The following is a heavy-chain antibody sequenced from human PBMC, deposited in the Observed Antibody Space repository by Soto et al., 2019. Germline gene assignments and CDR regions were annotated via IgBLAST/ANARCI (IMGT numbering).Heavy chain of an antibody. Sequence: QVQLVESGGGVVQPGRSLRLSCAASGFTFSSYAIHWVRQAPGKGLEWVAVVSFDGSNKYYADSVKGGFTISRDNSKNTLYLQMNSLRAEDTAVYYCARGYYDFWCGSLGYFEYWGQGTLVTVSS. CDR2: VSFDGSNK. D-gene: IGHD3-3*01. CDR1: GFTFSSYA. CDR3: ARGYYDFWCGSLGYFEY. V-gene: IGHV3-30-3*01. J-gene: IGHJ4*02.